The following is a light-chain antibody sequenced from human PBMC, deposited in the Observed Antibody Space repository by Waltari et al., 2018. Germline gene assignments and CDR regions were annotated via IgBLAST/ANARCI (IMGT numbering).Light chain of an antibody. J-gene: IGKJ1*01. V-gene: IGKV3-20*01. CDR1: RSVSDNN. CDR2: GAS. Sequence: EIVLTQSPGTLSLSQGEGATPSCRASRSVSDNNLAWYQRTPGQAPRLLIYGASSMPTGIPDSFSASGSGTDFTLTISRLEPGDFAMYYCQQYGTYPVTFGHGTKVEIK. CDR3: QQYGTYPVT.